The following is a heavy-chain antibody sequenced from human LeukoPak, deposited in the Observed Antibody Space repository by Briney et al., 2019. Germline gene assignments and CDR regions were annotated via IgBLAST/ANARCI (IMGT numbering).Heavy chain of an antibody. Sequence: GGSLRLSCAASGFIFSRYAMSWVRQTPGKGLERVSGISGSGATTYYADSVKGRFTISRDNSRNTLFLQMNSLRAEDAAVYYCARGVRSDYWGQGTLVTVSS. CDR2: ISGSGATT. CDR3: ARGVRSDY. J-gene: IGHJ4*02. D-gene: IGHD1-26*01. CDR1: GFIFSRYA. V-gene: IGHV3-23*01.